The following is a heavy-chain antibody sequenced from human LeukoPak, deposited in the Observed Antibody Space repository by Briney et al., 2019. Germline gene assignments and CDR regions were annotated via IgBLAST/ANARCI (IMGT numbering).Heavy chain of an antibody. V-gene: IGHV1-18*01. D-gene: IGHD2-2*01. CDR2: INAYNGDT. CDR3: ARGRCVGSTNCYYFDY. J-gene: IGHJ4*02. Sequence: GASVKVSCKASNYTFTSYGISWVRQAPGQGLEWMAWINAYNGDTNYAQKLQGRVTLTTDTSTSTAYMELRSLRSDDTAVYYCARGRCVGSTNCYYFDYWGQGTLVTVSS. CDR1: NYTFTSYG.